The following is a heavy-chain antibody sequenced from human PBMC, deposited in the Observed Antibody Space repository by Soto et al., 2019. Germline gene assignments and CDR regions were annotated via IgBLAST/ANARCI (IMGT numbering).Heavy chain of an antibody. CDR3: ARVEAVAGLYNYHGLDV. J-gene: IGHJ6*02. CDR2: IVPIFGTT. V-gene: IGHV1-69*12. D-gene: IGHD6-19*01. Sequence: QIQLVQSGAEVKKPGSSVKVSCKVSGGTFSNYAIDRVRLAPGHGLERMGGIVPIFGTTYYTQKFQGRATIIADDSTTTAYLEMSSLRSEDTVIYYCARVEAVAGLYNYHGLDVWGQGTAVTVSS. CDR1: GGTFSNYA.